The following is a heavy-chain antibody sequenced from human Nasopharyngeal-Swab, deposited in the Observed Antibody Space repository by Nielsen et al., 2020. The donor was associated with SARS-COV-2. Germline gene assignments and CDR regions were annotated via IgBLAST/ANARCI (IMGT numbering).Heavy chain of an antibody. D-gene: IGHD5-18*01. CDR2: ISHSGTT. CDR3: ARDRGYGFGHTGWFDS. Sequence: WIRQPPGKGLEWIGYISHSGTTYYNPSLKSRLLISLDRSENQFSLKLNSVTAAVTAVYYCARDRGYGFGHTGWFDSWGQGTLVTVSS. V-gene: IGHV4-30-2*01. J-gene: IGHJ5*01.